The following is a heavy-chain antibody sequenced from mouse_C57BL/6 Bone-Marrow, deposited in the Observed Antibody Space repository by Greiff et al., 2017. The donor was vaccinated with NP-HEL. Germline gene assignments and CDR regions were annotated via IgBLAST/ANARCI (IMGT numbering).Heavy chain of an antibody. Sequence: QVQLQQPGAELVRPGTSVKLSCKASGYTFTSYWMHWVKQRPGQGLEWIGVIDPSDSYTNYNQKFKGKATLTVDTSSSTAYMQLSSLTSEDSAVYYCASGEGVRFAYWGQGTLVTVSA. D-gene: IGHD2-1*01. J-gene: IGHJ3*01. CDR2: IDPSDSYT. V-gene: IGHV1-59*01. CDR3: ASGEGVRFAY. CDR1: GYTFTSYW.